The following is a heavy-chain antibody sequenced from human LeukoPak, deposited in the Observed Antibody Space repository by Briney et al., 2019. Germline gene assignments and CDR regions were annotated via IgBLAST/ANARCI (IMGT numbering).Heavy chain of an antibody. D-gene: IGHD3-22*01. V-gene: IGHV3-23*01. J-gene: IGHJ4*02. CDR2: ISGSGGST. CDR3: AKDPSYYYDSSGFSFDF. Sequence: PGGSLRLSCAASGFTFSSYAMSWVRQAPGKGLEWVSAISGSGGSTYYADSVKGRFTISRDNSKNTLYLQMNSLRAEDTAVYYCAKDPSYYYDSSGFSFDFWGRGTLVTVSS. CDR1: GFTFSSYA.